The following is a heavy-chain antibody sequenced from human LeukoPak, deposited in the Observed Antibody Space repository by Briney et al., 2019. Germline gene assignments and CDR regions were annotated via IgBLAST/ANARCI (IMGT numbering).Heavy chain of an antibody. V-gene: IGHV3-64*01. CDR3: ARDAATFGGVIEY. CDR2: ISSNGGST. D-gene: IGHD3-16*02. J-gene: IGHJ4*02. Sequence: PGGSLRLSCAASGSTFSSYAMHWVRQAPGKGLEYVSAISSNGGSTYYANSVKGRFTISRDNSKNTLYLQMGSLRAEDMAVYYCARDAATFGGVIEYWGQGTLVTVSS. CDR1: GSTFSSYA.